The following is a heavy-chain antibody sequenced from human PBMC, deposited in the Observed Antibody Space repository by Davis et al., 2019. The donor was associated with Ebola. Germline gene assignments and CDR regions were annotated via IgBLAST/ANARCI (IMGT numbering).Heavy chain of an antibody. CDR3: VRGGYYDSTGFSGFDY. D-gene: IGHD3-9*01. Sequence: GESLKPSCTGSGFISSRHWMTWVRQPPGEVLEWVANFKEDGSERDYVDSVKGRFIISRDNARNSVYLQMDRLAVEDTAVYYCVRGGYYDSTGFSGFDYWGRGSLVTVSS. V-gene: IGHV3-7*01. CDR1: GFISSRHW. J-gene: IGHJ4*02. CDR2: FKEDGSER.